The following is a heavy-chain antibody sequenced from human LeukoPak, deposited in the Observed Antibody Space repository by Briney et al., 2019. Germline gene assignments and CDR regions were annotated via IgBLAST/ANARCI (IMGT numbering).Heavy chain of an antibody. V-gene: IGHV1-2*04. CDR2: INPNSGGT. J-gene: IGHJ4*02. CDR1: GYTFTGYY. CDR3: ARANRRGYSYGYYVY. Sequence: ASVKVSCKASGYTFTGYYMHWVREAPGQGLEWMGWINPNSGGTNYAQKFQGWDTMTRDTSISTAYMELSRLRSDDTAVYYCARANRRGYSYGYYVYWGQGTLVTGSS. D-gene: IGHD5-18*01.